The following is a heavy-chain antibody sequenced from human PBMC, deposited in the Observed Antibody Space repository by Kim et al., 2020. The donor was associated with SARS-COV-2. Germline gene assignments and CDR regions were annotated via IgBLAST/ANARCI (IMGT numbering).Heavy chain of an antibody. V-gene: IGHV3-30*18. CDR1: GFTFSNFG. CDR3: TKARGGNYFDAFDI. J-gene: IGHJ3*02. Sequence: GGSLRLSCAASGFTFSNFGIHWVRQAPGKGLEWVAVISYDGSNKYYADSVKGRFTISRDNSKNTLYLQMNSLRAEDTALYYCTKARGGNYFDAFDIW. D-gene: IGHD1-7*01. CDR2: ISYDGSNK.